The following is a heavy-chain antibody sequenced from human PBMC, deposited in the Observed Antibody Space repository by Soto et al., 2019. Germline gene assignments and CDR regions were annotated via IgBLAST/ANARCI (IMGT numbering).Heavy chain of an antibody. CDR2: VYSTGTT. CDR3: ARDIGSYAYGEGY. J-gene: IGHJ4*02. D-gene: IGHD3-10*01. V-gene: IGHV4-4*07. CDR1: GGSINSYW. Sequence: SETLSLTCSVSGGSINSYWWSWIRQPAGKGLEWIGRVYSTGTTDYNPSLNSRATMSVETSKNQFSLKLTSVTAADTAVYYCARDIGSYAYGEGYWGQGIQVTV.